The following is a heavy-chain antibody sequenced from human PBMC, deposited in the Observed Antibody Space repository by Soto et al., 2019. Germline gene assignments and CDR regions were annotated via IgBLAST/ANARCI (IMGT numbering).Heavy chain of an antibody. CDR3: ARVSDY. V-gene: IGHV4-34*01. CDR1: GGSFIGYS. CDR2: INHSGSA. J-gene: IGHJ4*02. Sequence: QVLLQQRGAGRLKPSETLSLTCAVYGGSFIGYSWGWIRQSPGTGLEWIGEINHSGSANFNPSLKSRVTISIDTSKNQFSLKLYSVTAADAAVYYCARVSDYWSQGTLVTVSS.